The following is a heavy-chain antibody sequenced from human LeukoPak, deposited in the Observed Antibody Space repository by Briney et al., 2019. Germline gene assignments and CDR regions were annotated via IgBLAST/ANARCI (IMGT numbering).Heavy chain of an antibody. V-gene: IGHV4-59*01. CDR3: ARVRDDYGGRLFDS. J-gene: IGHJ4*02. D-gene: IGHD4-17*01. CDR2: IYYSGGT. CDR1: GGSISSYY. Sequence: SETLSLTCTVSGGSISSYYWSWIRQPPGKGLEWIGYIYYSGGTNYNPSLKSRVTISVDTSKNQFSLKLRSVTAADTAVYYCARVRDDYGGRLFDSWGQGTLVTVSS.